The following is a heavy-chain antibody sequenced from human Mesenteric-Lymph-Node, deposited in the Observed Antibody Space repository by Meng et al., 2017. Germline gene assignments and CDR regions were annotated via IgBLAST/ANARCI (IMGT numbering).Heavy chain of an antibody. V-gene: IGHV6-1*01. Sequence: QVQLQQSGPGLVKHSQTIPLTCAISVDSVSIKSAAWSWIRQSPSIGLEWLGRTYYRSKWYNDYAVSVKSRISINPDTSKNQFSLRLNSVTPEDTAVYYCASTENHFWGQGTLVTVSS. J-gene: IGHJ4*02. CDR2: TYYRSKWYN. D-gene: IGHD1-26*01. CDR3: ASTENHF. CDR1: VDSVSIKSAA.